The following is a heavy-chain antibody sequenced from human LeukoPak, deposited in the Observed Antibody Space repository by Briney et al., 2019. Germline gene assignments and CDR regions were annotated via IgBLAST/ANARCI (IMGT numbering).Heavy chain of an antibody. CDR2: IKQDGSEK. CDR3: ARGEITGTTRAASDY. J-gene: IGHJ4*02. Sequence: GGSLRLSCAASGFTFSSYWMSWVRQAPGKGLEWVANIKQDGSEKYYVDSVKGRFTISRDNAKNSLYLQMNSLRAEDTAVYYCARGEITGTTRAASDYWGQGTLVTVSS. V-gene: IGHV3-7*01. CDR1: GFTFSSYW. D-gene: IGHD1-7*01.